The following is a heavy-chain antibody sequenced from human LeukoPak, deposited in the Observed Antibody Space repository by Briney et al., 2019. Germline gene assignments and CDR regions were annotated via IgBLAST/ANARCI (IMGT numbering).Heavy chain of an antibody. CDR3: ARSPYYYGSGTYYDY. J-gene: IGHJ4*02. CDR2: FYTSGST. D-gene: IGHD3-10*01. Sequence: SETLFLTCTVSGGSISSYYWSWIRQPAGKGLEWIGRFYTSGSTNYNPSLKSRVTISVDKSKNQFSLKLSSVTAADTAVYYCARSPYYYGSGTYYDYWGQGTLVTVSS. CDR1: GGSISSYY. V-gene: IGHV4-4*07.